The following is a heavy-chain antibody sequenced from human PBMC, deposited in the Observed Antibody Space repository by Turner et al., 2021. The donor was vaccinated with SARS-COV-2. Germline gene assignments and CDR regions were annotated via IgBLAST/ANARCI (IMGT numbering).Heavy chain of an antibody. J-gene: IGHJ6*02. CDR2: ISSSGSII. CDR3: ARDLVRYTSSWDGSDGDYYGMDV. V-gene: IGHV3-48*03. CDR1: GFTFSSYE. Sequence: EVQLVESGGGLVQPGGSLRLSCAASGFTFSSYEMNWVRQAQGKGLEWVSYISSSGSIIYYADSVKGRFTISRDNAKNSLYLQMNSLRAEDTAVYYCARDLVRYTSSWDGSDGDYYGMDVWGQGTTVTVSS. D-gene: IGHD6-13*01.